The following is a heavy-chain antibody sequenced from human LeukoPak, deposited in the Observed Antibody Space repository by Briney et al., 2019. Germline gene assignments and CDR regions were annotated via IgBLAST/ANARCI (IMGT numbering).Heavy chain of an antibody. D-gene: IGHD5-24*01. CDR1: GGSISSSSYY. Sequence: PSETLSLTCTVSGGSISSSSYYWGWIRQPPGKGLEWIGGIYYSGSTYYNPSLKSRVTISVDTSKNQFSLKLSSVTAADTAVYYCARHRLNRWLQTYYFDYWGQGTLVTVSS. V-gene: IGHV4-39*01. CDR3: ARHRLNRWLQTYYFDY. J-gene: IGHJ4*02. CDR2: IYYSGST.